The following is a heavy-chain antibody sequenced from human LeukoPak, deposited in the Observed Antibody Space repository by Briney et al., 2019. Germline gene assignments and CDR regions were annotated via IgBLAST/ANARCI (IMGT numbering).Heavy chain of an antibody. J-gene: IGHJ4*02. Sequence: SETLSLTCTVSGGSISSYYWSWIRQPPGKGLEWIGEIYYSGSTNYNPSLKSRVTISVDTSKNQFALKLSSVTAADTAVYYCARGDPNSYYDILTGYESHPRFDYWGQGTLVTVSS. CDR3: ARGDPNSYYDILTGYESHPRFDY. D-gene: IGHD3-9*01. CDR2: IYYSGST. CDR1: GGSISSYY. V-gene: IGHV4-59*01.